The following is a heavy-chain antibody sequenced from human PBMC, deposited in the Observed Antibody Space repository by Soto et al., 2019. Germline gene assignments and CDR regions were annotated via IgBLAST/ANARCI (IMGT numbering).Heavy chain of an antibody. Sequence: SESLSLNCTVSGGSISSYYWSWIRQPPGKGLEWIGYIYSSGSTNYNPSLKSRVTISVDTSKKQFSLKLNSVTVADKAVYYCARTGGWTGGYNWFDPWGQGTLVTVSS. CDR3: ARTGGWTGGYNWFDP. V-gene: IGHV4-59*01. CDR2: IYSSGST. CDR1: GGSISSYY. J-gene: IGHJ5*02. D-gene: IGHD6-19*01.